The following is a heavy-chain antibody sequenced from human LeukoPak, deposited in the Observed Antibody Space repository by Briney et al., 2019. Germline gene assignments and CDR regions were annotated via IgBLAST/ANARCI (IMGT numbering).Heavy chain of an antibody. CDR1: GFTFDDYG. CDR3: ARDEGSGWDY. J-gene: IGHJ4*02. V-gene: IGHV3-7*01. D-gene: IGHD6-19*01. CDR2: IKEDGSEK. Sequence: GGSLRLSCAASGFTFDDYGMSWVRQAPGKGLEWVANIKEDGSEKYYVGSVKGRFTISRDNAKNSLYLEMNILRAEDTAVYFCARDEGSGWDYWGQGTLVTVSS.